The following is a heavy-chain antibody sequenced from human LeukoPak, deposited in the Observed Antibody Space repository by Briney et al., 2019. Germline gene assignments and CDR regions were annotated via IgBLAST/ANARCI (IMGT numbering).Heavy chain of an antibody. D-gene: IGHD7-27*01. V-gene: IGHV4-61*08. CDR2: IYYSGST. CDR1: GGSISSGGYY. Sequence: KSSETLSLTCTVSGGSISSGGYYWSWIRQHPGKGLEWIGYIYYSGSTNYNPSLKSRVTISVDTSKNQFSLKLSSVTAADTAVYYCARSSRMGTFDYWGQGTLVTVSS. J-gene: IGHJ4*02. CDR3: ARSSRMGTFDY.